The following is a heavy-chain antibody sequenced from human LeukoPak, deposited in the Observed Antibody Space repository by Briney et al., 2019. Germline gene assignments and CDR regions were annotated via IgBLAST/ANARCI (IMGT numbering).Heavy chain of an antibody. CDR1: GGPISSYY. D-gene: IGHD3-10*01. Sequence: SETLSLTCTVSGGPISSYYWSWFRQPPGKGLEWIGFIYYSGSTNYKPSLKSRVTISVDTSKNQFSLKVSSVTAADTAVYYCARVFPPGYYGSGSYYGMDVWGQGTTVTVSS. V-gene: IGHV4-59*08. J-gene: IGHJ6*02. CDR3: ARVFPPGYYGSGSYYGMDV. CDR2: IYYSGST.